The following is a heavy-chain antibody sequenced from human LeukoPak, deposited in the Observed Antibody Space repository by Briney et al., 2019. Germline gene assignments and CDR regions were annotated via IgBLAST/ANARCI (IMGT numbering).Heavy chain of an antibody. CDR1: GFTFSSYA. CDR3: AKDKENYDILTGYSYYFDY. Sequence: GGSLRLSCAASGFTFSSYAMNWVRQAPGKGLEWVSSISSSSTYIYYADSVKGRFTISRDNSKNTLYLQMNSLRAEDTAVYYCAKDKENYDILTGYSYYFDYWGQGTLVTVSS. J-gene: IGHJ4*02. CDR2: ISSSSTYI. V-gene: IGHV3-21*01. D-gene: IGHD3-9*01.